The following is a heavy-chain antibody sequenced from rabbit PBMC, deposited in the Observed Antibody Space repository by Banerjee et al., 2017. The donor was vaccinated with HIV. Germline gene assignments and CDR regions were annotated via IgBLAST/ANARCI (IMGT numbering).Heavy chain of an antibody. CDR2: INTSSGNA. Sequence: QSLEESGGDLVKPGASLTLTCTASGFSFISSYYMCWVRQAPGRGLEWIACINTSSGNAVYANWAKGRFTISKTSSTTVTLQMTSLTAADTATYFCAREDYSYDYADLWGQGTLVTVS. CDR1: GFSFISSYY. V-gene: IGHV1S40*01. J-gene: IGHJ3*01. D-gene: IGHD6-1*01. CDR3: AREDYSYDYADL.